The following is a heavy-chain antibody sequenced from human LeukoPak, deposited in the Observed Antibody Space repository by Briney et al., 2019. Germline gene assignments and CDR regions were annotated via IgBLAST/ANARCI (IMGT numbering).Heavy chain of an antibody. CDR3: ARDLRPVTHVYYYYGMDV. V-gene: IGHV3-30-3*01. J-gene: IGHJ6*02. Sequence: PGGSLRLSCAASGFTFSSYAMHWVRQAPGKGLEWVALISNDGSNEYYADSVKGRFTISRDKSKNTLYLQMNSLRAEDTAVYYCARDLRPVTHVYYYYGMDVWGQGTTVTVSS. CDR2: ISNDGSNE. CDR1: GFTFSSYA. D-gene: IGHD3-10*01.